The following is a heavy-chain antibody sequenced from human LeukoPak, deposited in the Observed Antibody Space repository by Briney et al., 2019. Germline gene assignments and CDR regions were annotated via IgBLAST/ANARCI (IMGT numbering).Heavy chain of an antibody. CDR3: ARTLRWGRGDNYYHYGMDF. D-gene: IGHD2-8*02. Sequence: SETLSLTCAVYGGSFSGYYWTWIRQPPGKGLEWIGEINHSGSTNSNPSLKSRISMSVDTSKNQFSLKLNSVTAADTAVYYCARTLRWGRGDNYYHYGMDFWGQGTTVTVSS. CDR2: INHSGST. V-gene: IGHV4-34*01. CDR1: GGSFSGYY. J-gene: IGHJ6*02.